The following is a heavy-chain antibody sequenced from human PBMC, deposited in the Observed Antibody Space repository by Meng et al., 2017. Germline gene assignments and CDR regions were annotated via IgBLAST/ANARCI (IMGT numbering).Heavy chain of an antibody. V-gene: IGHV6-1*01. Sequence: QVQLQQSGSGLVKPSHTLPLTCAISGDSVSSNSAAWNWIRQSPSRGLEWLGRTYYGSKWSHDYAVSVKSRIIINADTSKNQFSLQLNSVTPGDTAVYYCARGFAPVAPGAFDYWGQGALVTVSS. J-gene: IGHJ4*02. CDR1: GDSVSSNSAA. D-gene: IGHD2-2*01. CDR2: TYYGSKWSH. CDR3: ARGFAPVAPGAFDY.